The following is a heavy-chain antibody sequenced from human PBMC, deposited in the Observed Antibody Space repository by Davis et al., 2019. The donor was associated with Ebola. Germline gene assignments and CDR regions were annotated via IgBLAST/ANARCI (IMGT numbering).Heavy chain of an antibody. CDR3: ARREVAVGPVDY. CDR1: GGSISSSTYY. J-gene: IGHJ4*02. CDR2: IYYSGSS. Sequence: MPSETLSLTCTVSGGSISSSTYYWGWIRQPPGKGLEWIGSIYYSGSSDYNPSLKSRVTISVDTSRNQFSLTLKSVTAADTAVYYCARREVAVGPVDYWGQGTLVSVSS. D-gene: IGHD6-6*01. V-gene: IGHV4-39*01.